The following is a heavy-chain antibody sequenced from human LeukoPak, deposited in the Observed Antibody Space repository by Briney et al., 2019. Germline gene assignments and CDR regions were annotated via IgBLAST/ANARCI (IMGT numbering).Heavy chain of an antibody. CDR2: IYPGDSDT. Sequence: GESLKISCKGSGYRFTNYWIGWVRQMPGKGLEWMGIIYPGDSDTRYSPSFQGQVTISADKSISTAYLQWSSLKASDTAMYYCARAIMVRGVIGSFDYWGQGTLVTVSS. D-gene: IGHD3-10*01. J-gene: IGHJ4*02. CDR1: GYRFTNYW. CDR3: ARAIMVRGVIGSFDY. V-gene: IGHV5-51*01.